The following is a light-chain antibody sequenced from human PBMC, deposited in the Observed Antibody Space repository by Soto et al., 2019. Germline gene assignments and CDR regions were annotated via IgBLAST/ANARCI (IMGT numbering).Light chain of an antibody. Sequence: QAVVTQPPSVSGAPGQRVTISCTGSSSNIGAGYDVHWYQQLPGTAPKLLIYGNSNRPSGVPDRFPGSKSGTSASLAITGLQAEDEADYYCQSYDSSLSGSWVFGGGTKLTVL. V-gene: IGLV1-40*01. CDR3: QSYDSSLSGSWV. CDR2: GNS. J-gene: IGLJ3*02. CDR1: SSNIGAGYD.